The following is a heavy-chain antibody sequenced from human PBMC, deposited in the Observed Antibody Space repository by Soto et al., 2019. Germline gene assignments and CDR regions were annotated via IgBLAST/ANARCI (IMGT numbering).Heavy chain of an antibody. CDR2: IGTAGDT. CDR3: ARVGDYDFSMDV. CDR1: GFTFSSYD. V-gene: IGHV3-13*01. Sequence: GGSLRVSCAASGFTFSSYDMHWARQATGKGLEWVSAIGTAGDTYYPGSVKGRFTISRENAKNSLYLQMNSLRAGDTAVYYCARVGDYDFSMDVWGKGTTVTVSS. D-gene: IGHD3-3*01. J-gene: IGHJ6*03.